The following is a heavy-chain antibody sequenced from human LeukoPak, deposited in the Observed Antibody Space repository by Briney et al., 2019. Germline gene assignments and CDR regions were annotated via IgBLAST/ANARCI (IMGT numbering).Heavy chain of an antibody. J-gene: IGHJ6*02. CDR3: ARAGCSGGSCYSGGMDV. CDR1: GFTVSSNY. D-gene: IGHD2-15*01. Sequence: GGSLRLSCAASGFTVSSNYMSWVRQAPGKGLEWVAVIWYDGSNKYYADSVKGRFTISRDNSKNTLYLQMNSLRAEDTAVYYCARAGCSGGSCYSGGMDVWGQGTTVTVSS. V-gene: IGHV3-33*08. CDR2: IWYDGSNK.